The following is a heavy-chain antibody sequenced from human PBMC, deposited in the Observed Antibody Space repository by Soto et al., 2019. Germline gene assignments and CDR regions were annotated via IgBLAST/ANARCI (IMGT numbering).Heavy chain of an antibody. Sequence: ASVKVSCKASGYTFTSYDISWVRQAPGQGLEWMGWISAYNGNTNYAQKLRGRVTMTTDTSTSTAYMELRSLRSDDTAVYYCARGETTGTTGPYCYYGMDVWGQGTTVTVSS. CDR3: ARGETTGTTGPYCYYGMDV. D-gene: IGHD1-1*01. CDR2: ISAYNGNT. V-gene: IGHV1-18*04. J-gene: IGHJ6*02. CDR1: GYTFTSYD.